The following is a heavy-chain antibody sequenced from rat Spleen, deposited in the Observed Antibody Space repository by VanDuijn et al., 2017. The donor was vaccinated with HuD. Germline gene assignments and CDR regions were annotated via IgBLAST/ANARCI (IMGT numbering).Heavy chain of an antibody. CDR3: AKTGFYFDY. CDR2: IGYDGSGT. Sequence: EVQLVESGGDFVQPGRSLKLSCAASGFTFSDYNMAWVRQAPKRGLEWVAGIGYDGSGTYYRDSVKGRFTISRDNAKSTLYLQMDSLRSEDTATYYCAKTGFYFDYWGQGVMVTVSS. V-gene: IGHV5-7*01. D-gene: IGHD1-6*01. J-gene: IGHJ2*01. CDR1: GFTFSDYN.